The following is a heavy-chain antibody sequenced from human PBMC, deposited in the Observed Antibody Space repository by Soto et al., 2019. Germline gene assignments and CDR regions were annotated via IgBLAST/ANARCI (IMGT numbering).Heavy chain of an antibody. Sequence: PSETLSLTCTVSRASVSSSYWSWIRQSPGKGPEWIGYVYYTGSTKYNPSLKSRVTISVDTSKNQFSLKLSSVTAADTAVYYCARGYYDSNGQSNTFDIWGPGTLVTVSS. CDR1: RASVSSSY. V-gene: IGHV4-59*02. CDR3: ARGYYDSNGQSNTFDI. J-gene: IGHJ3*02. CDR2: VYYTGST. D-gene: IGHD3-22*01.